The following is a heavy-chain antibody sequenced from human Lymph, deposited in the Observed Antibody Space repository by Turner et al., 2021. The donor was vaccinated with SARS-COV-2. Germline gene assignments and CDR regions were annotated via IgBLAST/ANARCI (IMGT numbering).Heavy chain of an antibody. V-gene: IGHV3-30*18. Sequence: QVQLVESGGGVVQPGRSLRLCCAASGFIFSSYGMQWVRQAPGKVLEWVAVISYDGSNNYYADSVKVRFTISRDNSKNTLYLQRNSLRAEDTAVYYCAKVRSIFGVVIGGMDVWGQGTTVTVSS. J-gene: IGHJ6*02. D-gene: IGHD3-3*01. CDR1: GFIFSSYG. CDR3: AKVRSIFGVVIGGMDV. CDR2: ISYDGSNN.